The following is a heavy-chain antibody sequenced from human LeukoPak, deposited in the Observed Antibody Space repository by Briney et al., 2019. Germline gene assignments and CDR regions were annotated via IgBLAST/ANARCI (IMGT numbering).Heavy chain of an antibody. D-gene: IGHD3-22*01. CDR3: ARSSESYDRSGYYSYYFDY. J-gene: IGHJ4*02. CDR1: GGSISSSSYY. CDR2: IYYSGST. Sequence: SETLSLTCTASGGSISSSSYYWGWIRQPPGKGLEWIGSIYYSGSTYYNPSLKSRVTISVDTSKNQFSLKLSSVTAADTAVYYCARSSESYDRSGYYSYYFDYWGQGTLVTVSS. V-gene: IGHV4-39*07.